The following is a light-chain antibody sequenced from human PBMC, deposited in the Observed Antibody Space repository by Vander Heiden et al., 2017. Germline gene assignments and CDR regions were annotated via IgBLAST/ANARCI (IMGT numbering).Light chain of an antibody. CDR3: SSYTTTSALVL. J-gene: IGLJ2*01. CDR2: EVS. CDR1: SSDVGGYSF. Sequence: QSISISCTGTSSDVGGYSFVSWYQQHPGKAPRLMIYEVSDRPSGVSNRFSGSKLGNTDSLTISGLQPEDEADYYCSSYTTTSALVLFGGGTKVTV. V-gene: IGLV2-14*01.